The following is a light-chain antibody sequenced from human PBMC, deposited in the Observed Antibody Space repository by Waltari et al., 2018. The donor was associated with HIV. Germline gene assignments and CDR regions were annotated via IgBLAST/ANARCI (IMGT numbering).Light chain of an antibody. CDR1: QSLLRSNGYIY. CDR3: MQALETPLT. CDR2: LGS. V-gene: IGKV2-28*01. Sequence: IVMTQSPVSLFVTPGEPASISCTSSQSLLRSNGYIYLDWYLQKPGQPPQLLIYLGSNRASGVPDRFSASGSATDFTLIISRVEAEDVGIYYCMQALETPLTFGGGTKVQIK. J-gene: IGKJ4*01.